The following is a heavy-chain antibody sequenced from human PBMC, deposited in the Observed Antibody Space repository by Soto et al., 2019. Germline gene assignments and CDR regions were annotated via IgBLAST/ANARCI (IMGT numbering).Heavy chain of an antibody. V-gene: IGHV4-31*03. J-gene: IGHJ6*02. CDR1: GGSISSGGYY. Sequence: LSLTCTVSGGSISSGGYYWSWIRQHPGKGLEWIGYIYYSGSTYYNPSLKSRVTISVDTSKNQFSLKLSSVTAADTAVYYCARSIAAAVVDYYYGMDVWGQGTTVTVSS. D-gene: IGHD6-13*01. CDR3: ARSIAAAVVDYYYGMDV. CDR2: IYYSGST.